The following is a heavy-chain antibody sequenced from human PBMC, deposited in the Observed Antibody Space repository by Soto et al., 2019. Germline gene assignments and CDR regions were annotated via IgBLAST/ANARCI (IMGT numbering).Heavy chain of an antibody. CDR3: ARYPGFLDEQWGGCFDS. Sequence: QVQLVQSGAEVKRPGSSVKVSCKASGGTFGTYVIAWVRQAPGQGLEWMGGIIPIVGAANSTHKFQGRLTMTADESTSTVYMELSNLRSEDTAFYFCARYPGFLDEQWGGCFDSWGQGTLVTVSS. D-gene: IGHD3-9*01. CDR2: IIPIVGAA. V-gene: IGHV1-69*01. J-gene: IGHJ5*01. CDR1: GGTFGTYV.